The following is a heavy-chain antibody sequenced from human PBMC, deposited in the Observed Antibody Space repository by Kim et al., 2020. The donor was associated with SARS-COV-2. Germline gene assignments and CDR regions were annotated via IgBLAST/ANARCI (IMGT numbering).Heavy chain of an antibody. CDR1: GYSFTSYW. CDR2: IDPSDSYT. J-gene: IGHJ5*02. D-gene: IGHD2-15*01. Sequence: GESLKISCKGSGYSFTSYWISWVRQMHGKGLEWMGRIDPSDSYTNYSPSFQGHVTISADKSISTAYLQWSSLKASDTAMYYCARHFGYCSGGSCYTLTNWFDPWGQGTLVTVSS. CDR3: ARHFGYCSGGSCYTLTNWFDP. V-gene: IGHV5-10-1*01.